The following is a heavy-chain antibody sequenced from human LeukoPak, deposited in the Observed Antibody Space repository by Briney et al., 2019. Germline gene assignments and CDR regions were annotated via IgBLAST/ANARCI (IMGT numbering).Heavy chain of an antibody. Sequence: PGGSLRLSCAASGFTFSSYAMSWVRQAPGKGLEWIGYIYYSGSTNYNPSLKSRVTISVDTSKNQFSLKLSSVTAADPAVYYCARGHSGSDYAFDIWGQGTMVTVSS. D-gene: IGHD1-26*01. J-gene: IGHJ3*02. V-gene: IGHV4-59*01. CDR3: ARGHSGSDYAFDI. CDR1: GFTFSSYA. CDR2: IYYSGST.